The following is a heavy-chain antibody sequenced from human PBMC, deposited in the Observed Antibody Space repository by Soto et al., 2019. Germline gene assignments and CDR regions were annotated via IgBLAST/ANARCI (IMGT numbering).Heavy chain of an antibody. J-gene: IGHJ5*02. D-gene: IGHD2-2*02. CDR1: GGTFSSYA. V-gene: IGHV1-69*01. CDR2: IIPIFGTA. CDR3: ARDCGSTSCYMSSLFDP. Sequence: QVQLVQSGAEVKKPGSSVKVSCKASGGTFSSYAISWVRQAPGQGLEWMGGIIPIFGTANYAQKFQGRVTITADESTSTAYMELSSLRSEDTAVYYCARDCGSTSCYMSSLFDPWGQGTLVTVSS.